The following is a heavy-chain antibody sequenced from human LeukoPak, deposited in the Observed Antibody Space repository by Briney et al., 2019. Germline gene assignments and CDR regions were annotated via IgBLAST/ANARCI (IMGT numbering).Heavy chain of an antibody. Sequence: PSETLPLTCAVYGGSFSGYYWSWIRQPPGKGLEWIGEINHSGSTNYNPSLKSRVTISVDTSKNQFSLKLSSVTAADTAVYYCARGLVAVAGTYYYYYGMDVWGQGTTVTVSS. CDR3: ARGLVAVAGTYYYYYGMDV. V-gene: IGHV4-34*01. J-gene: IGHJ6*02. CDR1: GGSFSGYY. CDR2: INHSGST. D-gene: IGHD6-19*01.